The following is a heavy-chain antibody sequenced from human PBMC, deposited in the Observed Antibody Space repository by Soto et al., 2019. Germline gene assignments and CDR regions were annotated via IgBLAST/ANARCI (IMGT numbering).Heavy chain of an antibody. V-gene: IGHV3-30-3*01. D-gene: IGHD1-26*01. CDR1: GLILSSYA. CDR3: AIKVLSGSSDAFDI. J-gene: IGHJ3*02. CDR2: ISYDGSNK. Sequence: GGSLRLSCAASGLILSSYAMHWVRQAPGRGLEWVAVISYDGSNKYSADSVKGRFTISRDKSKNTLYLQMNSLRAEDTAVYYCAIKVLSGSSDAFDIWGQGTMVTVSS.